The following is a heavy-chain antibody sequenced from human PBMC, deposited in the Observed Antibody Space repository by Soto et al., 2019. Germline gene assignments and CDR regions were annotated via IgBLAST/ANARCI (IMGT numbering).Heavy chain of an antibody. CDR2: IYYSGST. D-gene: IGHD3-10*01. Sequence: QLQLQESGPGLVKPSETLSLTCTVSGGSISSSSYYWGWIRQPPGKGLEWIGSIYYSGSTYYNPFLQSRVTISVDTSKNQVPLSRDSVTAADTAVYYCARPSQYGGAFDYWGQGTLVTVSS. V-gene: IGHV4-39*01. CDR3: ARPSQYGGAFDY. CDR1: GGSISSSSYY. J-gene: IGHJ4*02.